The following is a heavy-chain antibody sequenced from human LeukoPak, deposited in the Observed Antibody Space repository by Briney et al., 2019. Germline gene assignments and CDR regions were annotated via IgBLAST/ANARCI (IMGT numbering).Heavy chain of an antibody. J-gene: IGHJ4*02. CDR3: AREGCSGGSCYGACYFDY. Sequence: SETLSLTCTVSGGSISSYYWSWIRQPAGKGLEWIGRIYTSGSTNYNPSLKSRVTMSVDTSKNQFSLKLSSVTAADTAVYYCAREGCSGGSCYGACYFDYWGQGTLVTVSS. CDR1: GGSISSYY. D-gene: IGHD2-15*01. CDR2: IYTSGST. V-gene: IGHV4-4*07.